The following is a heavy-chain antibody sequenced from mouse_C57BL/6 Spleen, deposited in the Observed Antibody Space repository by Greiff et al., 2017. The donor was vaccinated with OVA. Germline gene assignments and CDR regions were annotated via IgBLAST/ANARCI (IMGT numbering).Heavy chain of an antibody. CDR3: ARSDDGFHYFDY. D-gene: IGHD2-3*01. J-gene: IGHJ2*01. Sequence: VQLQQSGPELVKPGASVKIPCKASGYTFTDYNMDWVKQSHGKSLEWIGDINPNNGGTIYNQKFKGKATLTVDKSSSTAYMDRRSLTSEYTAVYYCARSDDGFHYFDYWGQGTTLTVSS. CDR2: INPNNGGT. CDR1: GYTFTDYN. V-gene: IGHV1-18*01.